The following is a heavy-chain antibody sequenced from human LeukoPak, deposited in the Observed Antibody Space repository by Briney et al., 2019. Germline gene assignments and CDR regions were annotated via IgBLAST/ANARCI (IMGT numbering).Heavy chain of an antibody. CDR2: LSGSGTST. D-gene: IGHD3-10*01. J-gene: IGHJ6*02. V-gene: IGHV3-23*01. Sequence: QPGGSLRLSCAASGFTFSSYAMSWVRQAPGKGLEWVSALSGSGTSTYYADSVKGRFTISRDNSKNTLYLQMNSLRAEDTAVYYCAKAALVRGVIIPYYYYSMDVWGQGTTVTVSS. CDR1: GFTFSSYA. CDR3: AKAALVRGVIIPYYYYSMDV.